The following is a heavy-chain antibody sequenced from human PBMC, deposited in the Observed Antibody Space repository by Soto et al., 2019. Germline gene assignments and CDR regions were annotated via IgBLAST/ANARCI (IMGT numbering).Heavy chain of an antibody. CDR2: IDYSWST. V-gene: IGHV4-59*08. J-gene: IGHJ4*02. Sequence: QVQLQESGPGLVKPSETLSLTCIVSGDSISSYHWNWIRQPPGKGLEWIGNIDYSWSTNYNPSLKSRVTLSLATSTNQFSLKLTSVTAADTAVYYCARRGDSSAYFDYWGQGTLVTVSS. CDR1: GDSISSYH. CDR3: ARRGDSSAYFDY. D-gene: IGHD3-22*01.